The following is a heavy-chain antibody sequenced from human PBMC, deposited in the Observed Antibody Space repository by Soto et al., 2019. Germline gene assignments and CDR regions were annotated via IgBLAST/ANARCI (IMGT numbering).Heavy chain of an antibody. J-gene: IGHJ4*02. D-gene: IGHD6-19*01. CDR1: GFTFSDYT. CDR3: ARRTSGYFGY. CDR2: ILSDYNT. Sequence: EVQLLESGGGLVQPGGSLTLSCAASGFTFSDYTMSWVRQAPGKVLECISVILSDYNTYYAGSVRGRFTISRDNSKNTLYLEMNSLRAEDTAVYYCARRTSGYFGYWGQGALVTVS. V-gene: IGHV3-23*03.